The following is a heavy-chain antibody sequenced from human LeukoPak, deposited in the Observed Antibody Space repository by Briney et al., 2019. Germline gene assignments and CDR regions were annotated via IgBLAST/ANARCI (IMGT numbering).Heavy chain of an antibody. D-gene: IGHD6-13*01. J-gene: IGHJ4*02. CDR2: MNPNSGNT. CDR1: GYTCTSYD. CDR3: ARGRSSSR. Sequence: ASVKVSCKASGYTCTSYDINWVRKATGQGLEWMGWMNPNSGNTGYAQKFQGRVTITRNNSISTAYMELSSLRSEDTAVYYCARGRSSSRWGQGTLVTVSS. V-gene: IGHV1-8*01.